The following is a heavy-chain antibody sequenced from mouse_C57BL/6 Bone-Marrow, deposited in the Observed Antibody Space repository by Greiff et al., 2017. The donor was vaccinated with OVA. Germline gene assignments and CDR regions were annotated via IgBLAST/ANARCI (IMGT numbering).Heavy chain of an antibody. CDR1: VYSFTSYG. V-gene: IGHV1-81*01. D-gene: IGHD2-4*01. Sequence: VQLQQSGAELARPGASVRLSCNASVYSFTSYGISLVKQRTAPGLGRIGEVHTRCVNAYYYEPFKGKATLTADKSSSTAYMEIRSLTSEDSAVYFCAREGLGGDYWGQGTMVTVSA. CDR2: VHTRCVNA. CDR3: AREGLGGDY. J-gene: IGHJ3*01.